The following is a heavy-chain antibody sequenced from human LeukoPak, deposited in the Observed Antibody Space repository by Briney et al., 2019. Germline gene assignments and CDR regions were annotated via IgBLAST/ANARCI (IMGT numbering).Heavy chain of an antibody. J-gene: IGHJ4*02. CDR1: GFTFSDHY. CDR2: TRNKANSYTT. Sequence: GGSLRLSCAASGFTFSDHYVDWVRQAPGKGLEWVGRTRNKANSYTTEYAASVKGRFTISRDDSKNSLYLQMNSLKTEDTAVYYCASGDYGEYGYWGQGTLVTVSS. CDR3: ASGDYGEYGY. D-gene: IGHD4-17*01. V-gene: IGHV3-72*01.